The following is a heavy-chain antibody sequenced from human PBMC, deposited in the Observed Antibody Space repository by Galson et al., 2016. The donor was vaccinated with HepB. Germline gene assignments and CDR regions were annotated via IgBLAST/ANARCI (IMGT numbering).Heavy chain of an antibody. D-gene: IGHD2-2*01. V-gene: IGHV3-21*01. CDR2: ISTSRTYI. CDR3: ARTSFVVVPAAPNDAFDI. CDR1: GFTFSGYN. Sequence: SLRLSCAASGFTFSGYNMNWVRQAPGKGLEWVSSISTSRTYIFYADSIKGRFTISRDDAKNSVFLQMDSLRAEDTAVYFCARTSFVVVPAAPNDAFDIWGQGTMVTVSS. J-gene: IGHJ3*02.